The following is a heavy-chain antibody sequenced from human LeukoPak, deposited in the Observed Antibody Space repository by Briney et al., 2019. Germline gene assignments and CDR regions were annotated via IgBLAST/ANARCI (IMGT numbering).Heavy chain of an antibody. CDR1: GYTFTGYY. D-gene: IGHD4-17*01. Sequence: ASVKVSCKASGYTFTGYYVHWVRQAPGQGLEWMGWINPNSGGTNYAQKFQGRVTMTRDTSISTAYMELSRLRSDDTAVYYCARDPATVTTYWFDPWGQGTLVTVSS. CDR2: INPNSGGT. J-gene: IGHJ5*02. V-gene: IGHV1-2*02. CDR3: ARDPATVTTYWFDP.